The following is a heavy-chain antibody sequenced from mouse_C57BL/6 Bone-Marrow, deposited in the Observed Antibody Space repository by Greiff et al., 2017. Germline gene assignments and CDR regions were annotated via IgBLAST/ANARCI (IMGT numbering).Heavy chain of an antibody. V-gene: IGHV1-50*01. CDR1: GYTFTSYW. Sequence: QVQLQQPGAELVKPGASVKLSCKASGYTFTSYWMQWVKQRPGPGLEWIGEIDPSDSYTNYNQKFTGKATLTVDTSSSPAYVQLSSLTSEDAAVYYCARRGTVVSYWYFDVWGTGTTVTVSS. CDR3: ARRGTVVSYWYFDV. J-gene: IGHJ1*03. D-gene: IGHD1-1*01. CDR2: IDPSDSYT.